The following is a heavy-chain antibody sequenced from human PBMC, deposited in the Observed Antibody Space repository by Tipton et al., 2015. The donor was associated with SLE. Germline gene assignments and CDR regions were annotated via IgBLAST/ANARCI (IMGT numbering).Heavy chain of an antibody. Sequence: TLSLTCTVSGGSISSSSYYWGWIRQPPGKGLEWIGSIYYSGSTYYNPSLKSRVTISVDTSKNQFSLKLSSVTAADTAVYYCARLRIAAAGDYWGQGTLVTVSS. V-gene: IGHV4-39*01. CDR2: IYYSGST. CDR1: GGSISSSSYY. D-gene: IGHD6-13*01. J-gene: IGHJ4*02. CDR3: ARLRIAAAGDY.